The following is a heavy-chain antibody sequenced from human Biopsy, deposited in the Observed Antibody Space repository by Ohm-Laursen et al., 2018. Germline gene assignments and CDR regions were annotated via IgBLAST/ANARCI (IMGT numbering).Heavy chain of an antibody. CDR3: ARLTGDYIWGNWRINHDPFDI. CDR1: GGSFSGYY. J-gene: IGHJ3*02. Sequence: GTLSLTCAVSGGSFSGYYWSWIRQTPGKGLEWIGEVSHSGSTNYNPSLKSRVTISVDTSKNQFSLNLSSVTAADTAVYYCARLTGDYIWGNWRINHDPFDIWGRGTMVSVSP. D-gene: IGHD3-16*01. V-gene: IGHV4-34*01. CDR2: VSHSGST.